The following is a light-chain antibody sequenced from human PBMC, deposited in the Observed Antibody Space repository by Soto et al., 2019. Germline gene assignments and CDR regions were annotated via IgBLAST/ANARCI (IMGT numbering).Light chain of an antibody. J-gene: IGLJ2*01. CDR2: DVS. CDR3: SSCTSSSTG. Sequence: QSALTQPASVSGSPGQSITISCTGTSSDVGGYNYVSWYQQHPGKAPKLMIYDVSNRPSGVSNRFSGSKSGNTASLTISGLQAEDEADYYCSSCTSSSTGFGGGTKLTVL. CDR1: SSDVGGYNY. V-gene: IGLV2-14*01.